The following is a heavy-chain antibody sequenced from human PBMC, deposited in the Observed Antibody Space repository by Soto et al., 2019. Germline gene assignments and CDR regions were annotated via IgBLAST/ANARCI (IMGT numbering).Heavy chain of an antibody. Sequence: PGESLKISCKGSGYSFTSYWISWVRQMPGKGLEWMGRIDPSDSYTNYSPSFQGHVTISADKSISTAYLQWSSLKASDTAMYYCARHASDFSSGSYYYGMDVWGQGTKVTVSS. CDR2: IDPSDSYT. V-gene: IGHV5-10-1*01. CDR3: ARHASDFSSGSYYYGMDV. J-gene: IGHJ6*02. CDR1: GYSFTSYW. D-gene: IGHD3-3*01.